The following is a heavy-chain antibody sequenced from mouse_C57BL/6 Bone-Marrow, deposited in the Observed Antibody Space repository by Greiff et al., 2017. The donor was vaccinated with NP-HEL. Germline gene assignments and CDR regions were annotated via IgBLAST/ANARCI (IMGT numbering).Heavy chain of an antibody. V-gene: IGHV1-22*01. D-gene: IGHD2-4*01. Sequence: EVKLQESGPELVKPGASVKMSCKASGYTFTDYNMHWVKQSHGKSLEWIGYINPNNGGTSYNQKFKGKATLNGNKSSSTAYMELRSLTSEDSAVYYCARTGDYDSWYFDVWGTGTTVTVSS. CDR3: ARTGDYDSWYFDV. J-gene: IGHJ1*03. CDR2: INPNNGGT. CDR1: GYTFTDYN.